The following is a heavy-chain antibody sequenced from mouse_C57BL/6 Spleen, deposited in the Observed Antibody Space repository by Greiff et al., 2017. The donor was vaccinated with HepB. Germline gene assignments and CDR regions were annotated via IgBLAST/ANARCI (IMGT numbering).Heavy chain of an antibody. J-gene: IGHJ2*01. CDR2: IDPSDSET. CDR1: GYTFTSYW. CDR3: ARYDYGTGY. D-gene: IGHD1-1*01. V-gene: IGHV1-52*01. Sequence: QVQLKQPGAELVRPGSSVKLSCKASGYTFTSYWMHWVKQRPIQGLEWIGNIDPSDSETHYNQKFKDKATLTVDKSSSTAYMQLSSLTSEDSAVYYCARYDYGTGYWGQGTTLTVSS.